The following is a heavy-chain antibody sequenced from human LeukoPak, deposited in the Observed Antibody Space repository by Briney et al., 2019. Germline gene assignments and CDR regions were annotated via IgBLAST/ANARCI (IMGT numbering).Heavy chain of an antibody. J-gene: IGHJ6*03. CDR3: ARVALAGTYDYYYMDV. CDR1: GFTFSTYA. V-gene: IGHV3-30*04. D-gene: IGHD6-19*01. CDR2: ISYDGSNK. Sequence: GGSLRLSCAASGFTFSTYAMHWVRQAPGKGLEWVAVISYDGSNKYYADSVKGRFTISRVNSKNTLYLQMNSLRPEDTAVYYCARVALAGTYDYYYMDVWGKGTTVTVSS.